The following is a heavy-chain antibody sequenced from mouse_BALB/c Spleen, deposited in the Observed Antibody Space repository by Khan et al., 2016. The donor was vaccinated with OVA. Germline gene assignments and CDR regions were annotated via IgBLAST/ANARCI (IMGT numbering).Heavy chain of an antibody. J-gene: IGHJ3*01. D-gene: IGHD3-1*01. CDR3: ARGGSAGPAWFAY. CDR1: GYSITSGYF. CDR2: IRYDGDS. Sequence: EVQLQESGPGLVKPSQSLSLTCSVTGYSITSGYFWNWIRQFPGNNLEWLGYIRYDGDSNYNPSLKNRISLTRDTSKNPFFLKLTFVHLEDTATYDCARGGSAGPAWFAYWGQGTLVTVSA. V-gene: IGHV3-6*02.